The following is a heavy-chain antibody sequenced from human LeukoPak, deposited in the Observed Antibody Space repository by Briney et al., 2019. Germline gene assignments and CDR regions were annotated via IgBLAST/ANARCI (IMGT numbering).Heavy chain of an antibody. CDR2: IYTSGST. J-gene: IGHJ4*02. V-gene: IGHV4-61*02. CDR3: ARGVVWDSSGSYYFDY. Sequence: SQTLSLTCTVSGGSISSGSYYWSWIRQPAGKGLEWIGRIYTSGSTNYNPSLKSRVTISVDTSKNQFSLKLISVTAADTAVYYCARGVVWDSSGSYYFDYWGQGTLVTVSS. D-gene: IGHD3-22*01. CDR1: GGSISSGSYY.